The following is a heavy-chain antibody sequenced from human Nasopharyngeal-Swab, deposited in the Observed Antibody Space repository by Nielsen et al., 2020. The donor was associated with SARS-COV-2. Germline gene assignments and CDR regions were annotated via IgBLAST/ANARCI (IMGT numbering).Heavy chain of an antibody. CDR3: ARGIVVVPAAYTRYFDY. CDR2: IKHSGST. V-gene: IGHV4-34*01. D-gene: IGHD2-2*01. Sequence: SEILSLTCAVYGGSFSGYYWSWIRQPPGKGLEWIGEIKHSGSTNYNPSLKSRVTISVDTSKNQFSLKLSSVTAADTAVYYCARGIVVVPAAYTRYFDYWGQGTLFTVSS. CDR1: GGSFSGYY. J-gene: IGHJ4*02.